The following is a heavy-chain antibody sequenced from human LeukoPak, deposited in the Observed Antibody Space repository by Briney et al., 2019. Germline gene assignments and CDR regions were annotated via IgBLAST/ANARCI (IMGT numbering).Heavy chain of an antibody. CDR3: ATTVTGYYKTNWFDP. D-gene: IGHD3-9*01. CDR1: GYTFTDYY. Sequence: ASVKVSCKVSGYTFTDYYMHWLQQAPGKGLEWMGLVDPEDGETIYAEKFQGRVTITADTSTDTAYMELSSLRSEDTAVYYCATTVTGYYKTNWFDPWGQGTLVTVSS. CDR2: VDPEDGET. J-gene: IGHJ5*02. V-gene: IGHV1-69-2*01.